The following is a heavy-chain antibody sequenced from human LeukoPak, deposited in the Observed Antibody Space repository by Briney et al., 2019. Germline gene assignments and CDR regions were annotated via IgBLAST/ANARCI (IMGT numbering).Heavy chain of an antibody. CDR1: GFTFSSYW. V-gene: IGHV3-7*01. D-gene: IGHD3-16*02. J-gene: IGHJ6*02. CDR3: ASREIRNYVWGSYRLGMDV. CDR2: IKQDGSEK. Sequence: GGSLRLSCAASGFTFSSYWMSWVRQAPGKGLEWVANIKQDGSEKYYVHSVKGRFTISRDNAKNSLYLQMNSLRAEDTAVYYCASREIRNYVWGSYRLGMDVWGQGTTVTVSS.